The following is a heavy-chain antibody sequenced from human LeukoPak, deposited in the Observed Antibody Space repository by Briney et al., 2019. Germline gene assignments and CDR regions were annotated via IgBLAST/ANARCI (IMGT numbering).Heavy chain of an antibody. D-gene: IGHD2-21*01. Sequence: ASVTVSCKASGYTFTCYYMHWVRQAPGQGLEWMGWINPNSGGTNYAQKFQGRVTMTRDTSISTAYMELSRLRSDDTAVYYCARDQGSLVVDYWGQGTLVTVSS. CDR2: INPNSGGT. CDR1: GYTFTCYY. CDR3: ARDQGSLVVDY. V-gene: IGHV1-2*02. J-gene: IGHJ4*02.